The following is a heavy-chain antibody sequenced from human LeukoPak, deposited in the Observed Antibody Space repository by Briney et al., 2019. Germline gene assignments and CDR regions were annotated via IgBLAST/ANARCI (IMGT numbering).Heavy chain of an antibody. V-gene: IGHV3-23*01. J-gene: IGHJ4*02. Sequence: GGSLRLSCAASGFTFSSHSMSWVRQAPGEGLEWLAAISPSGDSTTYRDSVKGQFTISRDNSRNRLYLQMNTLTVEDTAIYYCARRLLTGGVTDFFDFWGQGALVTVSS. D-gene: IGHD2-21*02. CDR1: GFTFSSHS. CDR3: ARRLLTGGVTDFFDF. CDR2: ISPSGDST.